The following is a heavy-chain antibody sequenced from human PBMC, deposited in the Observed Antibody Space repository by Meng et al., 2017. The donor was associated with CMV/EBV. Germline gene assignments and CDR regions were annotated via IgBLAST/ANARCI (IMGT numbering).Heavy chain of an antibody. CDR1: GGTFSSYA. Sequence: QVQLVQSGAEVTKPXSSVKVXCKASGGTFSSYAISWVRQAPGQGLEWMGGIIPIFGTANYAQKFQGRVTITADESTSTAYMELSSLRSEDTAVYYCARDVTGTTWGLGDDWGQGPLVTVSS. CDR3: ARDVTGTTWGLGDD. V-gene: IGHV1-69*12. D-gene: IGHD1-20*01. CDR2: IIPIFGTA. J-gene: IGHJ4*02.